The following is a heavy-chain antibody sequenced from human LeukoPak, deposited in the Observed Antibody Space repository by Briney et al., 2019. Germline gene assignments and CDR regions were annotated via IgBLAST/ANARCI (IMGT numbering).Heavy chain of an antibody. J-gene: IGHJ4*02. CDR1: GYSISSGYY. Sequence: SETLSLTCTVSGYSISSGYYWGWIRQPPGKGLEWIGSIYHSGSTYYNPSLKSRVTISVDTSKNQFSLKLSSVTAADTAVYYCALGGVVVAATFDYWGQGTLVTVSS. CDR2: IYHSGST. V-gene: IGHV4-38-2*02. CDR3: ALGGVVVAATFDY. D-gene: IGHD2-15*01.